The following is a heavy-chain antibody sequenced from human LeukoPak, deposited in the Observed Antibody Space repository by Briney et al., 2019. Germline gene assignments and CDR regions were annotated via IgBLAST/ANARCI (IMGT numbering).Heavy chain of an antibody. Sequence: GGSLRLSCAASGFTFSSYSMNWVRQAPGKGLEWVSSISSSSSYIYYADSVKGRFTISRDNAKNSLYLQMNSLRAEDTAVYYCARDVPIFGVVIIRYYYYGMDVWGKGTTVTVSS. CDR1: GFTFSSYS. CDR2: ISSSSSYI. J-gene: IGHJ6*04. CDR3: ARDVPIFGVVIIRYYYYGMDV. D-gene: IGHD3-3*01. V-gene: IGHV3-21*01.